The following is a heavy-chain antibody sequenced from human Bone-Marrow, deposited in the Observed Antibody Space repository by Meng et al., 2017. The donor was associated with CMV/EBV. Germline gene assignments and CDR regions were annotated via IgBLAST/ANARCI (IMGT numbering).Heavy chain of an antibody. CDR1: GGTFSSYA. CDR3: ARRRSSGYPPAAFDI. J-gene: IGHJ3*02. Sequence: SVKVSCKASGGTFSSYAISWVRQAPGQGLEWMGGIIPILGIANYAQKFQGRVTITADKSTSTAYMELSSLRSEDTAVYYCARRRSSGYPPAAFDIWGQGTMVTVSS. CDR2: IIPILGIA. V-gene: IGHV1-69*10. D-gene: IGHD3-22*01.